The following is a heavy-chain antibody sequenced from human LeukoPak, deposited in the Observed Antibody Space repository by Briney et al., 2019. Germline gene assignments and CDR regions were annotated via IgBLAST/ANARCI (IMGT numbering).Heavy chain of an antibody. D-gene: IGHD6-6*01. J-gene: IGHJ4*02. CDR2: IYTSGIT. CDR3: ARGIAARPGGAFDY. V-gene: IGHV4-4*07. Sequence: SETLSLTCTVSGGSISSYYWSWIRQPAGKGLEWIGRIYTSGITSYNPSLKSRVTMSVDTSKNQFSLKLSSVTAADTAVYYCARGIAARPGGAFDYWGQGTLVTVSS. CDR1: GGSISSYY.